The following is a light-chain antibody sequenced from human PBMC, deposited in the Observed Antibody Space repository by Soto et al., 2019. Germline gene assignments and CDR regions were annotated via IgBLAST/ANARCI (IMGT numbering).Light chain of an antibody. V-gene: IGKV1-39*01. CDR3: QQSFSTPLT. Sequence: DIQMTLSPSSLSASVGDRVTITCRASQSISSYLNWYQQKPGKAPKLLIFAASSLQSGVPSRFSGSGSGTDFAFTISNLQPEDFATYFCQQSFSTPLTLGGGTKVDIK. CDR2: AAS. J-gene: IGKJ4*01. CDR1: QSISSY.